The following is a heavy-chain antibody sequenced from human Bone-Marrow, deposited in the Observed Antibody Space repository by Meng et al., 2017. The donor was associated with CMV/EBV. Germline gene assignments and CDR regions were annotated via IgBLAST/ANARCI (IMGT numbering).Heavy chain of an antibody. CDR1: GGSLSSGSFY. Sequence: SETLSLTCTVSGGSLSSGSFYWGWIRQPPGKGLEWIGSILYTGNAYSNPSLKSRVTIFVDTSKYQFSLRLSSVTAADTAVYYCARHNPLPDHWGRGDLVTVSS. V-gene: IGHV4-39*01. J-gene: IGHJ4*02. CDR2: ILYTGNA. CDR3: ARHNPLPDH.